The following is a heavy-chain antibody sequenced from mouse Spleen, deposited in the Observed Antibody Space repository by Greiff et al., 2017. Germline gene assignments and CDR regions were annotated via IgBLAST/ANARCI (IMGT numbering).Heavy chain of an antibody. Sequence: ESGPELVKPGASVKISCKASGYAFSSSWMNWVKQRPGKGLEWIGRIYPGDGDTNYNGKFKGKATLTADKSSSTAYMQLSSLTSEDSAVYFCARATVVAPDYWGQGTTLTVSS. V-gene: IGHV1-82*01. CDR1: GYAFSSSW. D-gene: IGHD1-1*01. CDR3: ARATVVAPDY. J-gene: IGHJ2*01. CDR2: IYPGDGDT.